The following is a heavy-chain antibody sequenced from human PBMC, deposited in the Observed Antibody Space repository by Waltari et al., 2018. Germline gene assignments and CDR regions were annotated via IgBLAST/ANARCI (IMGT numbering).Heavy chain of an antibody. CDR2: IYYSGST. CDR1: GGSISSYY. V-gene: IGHV4-59*01. Sequence: QVQLQESGPGLVKPSETLSLTCTVSGGSISSYYWRWLRQPPGKGLEWIGYIYYSGSTNYNPSLKSRVTISVDTSKNQFSLKLSSVTAADTAVYYCARDIKVVPAAMHDYYYYGMDVWGQGTTVTVSS. J-gene: IGHJ6*02. D-gene: IGHD2-2*01. CDR3: ARDIKVVPAAMHDYYYYGMDV.